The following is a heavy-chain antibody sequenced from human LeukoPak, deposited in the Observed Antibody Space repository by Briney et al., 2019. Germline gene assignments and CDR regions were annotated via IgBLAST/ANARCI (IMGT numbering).Heavy chain of an antibody. V-gene: IGHV1-2*02. D-gene: IGHD3-3*01. J-gene: IGHJ4*02. CDR3: ARDRLTIFGVITAPDY. CDR2: INPNSGGT. CDR1: GYTFTGYY. Sequence: ASVKVSCKASGYTFTGYYMHWVRQAPGQGLEWMGWINPNSGGTNYAQKFQGRVTMTRDTSISTAYMELSRLRSDDTAVYYCARDRLTIFGVITAPDYWGQGTLVTVSS.